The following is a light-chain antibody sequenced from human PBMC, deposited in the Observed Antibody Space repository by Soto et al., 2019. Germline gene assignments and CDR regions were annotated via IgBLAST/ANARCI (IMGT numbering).Light chain of an antibody. J-gene: IGLJ2*01. CDR2: EVT. V-gene: IGLV2-8*01. CDR3: SSYAGNNKLV. Sequence: QSALTQPPSASGSPGQSVTISCTGTSNDIGDYKYVSWHQQHPGKAPKLIIYEVTKRPSGVPDRFSGSKSGNTASLTVSGLQAEDEADYYCSSYAGNNKLVFGGWTKLTVL. CDR1: SNDIGDYKY.